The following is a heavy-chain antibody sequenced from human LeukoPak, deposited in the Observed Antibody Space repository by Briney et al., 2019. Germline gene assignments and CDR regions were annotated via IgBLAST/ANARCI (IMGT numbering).Heavy chain of an antibody. J-gene: IGHJ3*02. V-gene: IGHV1-46*01. CDR2: INPSGGST. CDR1: GYTFTSSY. Sequence: ASVKVSCKASGYTFTSSYMHWVREAPGQGLGWGGIINPSGGSTRYAQKFQGRVTMTRDMSTSTVYMELSSLTSEDTAVYYCARVESWENNGSSQDGFDIWGQGTMVTVSS. CDR3: ARVESWENNGSSQDGFDI. D-gene: IGHD1-26*01.